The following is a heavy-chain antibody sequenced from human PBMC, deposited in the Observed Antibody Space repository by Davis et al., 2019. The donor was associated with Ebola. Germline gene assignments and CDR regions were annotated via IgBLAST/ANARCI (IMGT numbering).Heavy chain of an antibody. CDR1: GFTFSSYS. J-gene: IGHJ4*02. Sequence: GESLKISCAASGFTFSSYSMNWVRQAPGKGLEWVSYISNSSSTIYYADAVKGRFTISRDNAKNSLYLQMNSLRAEDTAVYYCANPRFDYWGQGTLVTVSS. CDR2: ISNSSSTI. CDR3: ANPRFDY. V-gene: IGHV3-48*04.